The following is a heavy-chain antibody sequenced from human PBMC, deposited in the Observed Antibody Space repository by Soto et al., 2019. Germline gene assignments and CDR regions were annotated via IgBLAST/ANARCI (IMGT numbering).Heavy chain of an antibody. J-gene: IGHJ4*02. V-gene: IGHV4-34*01. CDR2: INHSGST. CDR1: GGSFSGYY. D-gene: IGHD3-10*01. CDR3: AREPRYYGSGEYYFDY. Sequence: SETLSLTCAVYGGSFSGYYWSWIRQPPGKGLEWIGEINHSGSTNYSPSLKSRVTISVDTSKNQFSLKLSSVTAADTAVYYCAREPRYYGSGEYYFDYWGQGTLVTVSS.